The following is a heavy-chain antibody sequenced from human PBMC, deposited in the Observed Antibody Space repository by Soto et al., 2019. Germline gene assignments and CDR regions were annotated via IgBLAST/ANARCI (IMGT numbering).Heavy chain of an antibody. V-gene: IGHV1-69*01. Sequence: QVQLVQSGAEVKKPGSSVQVSCKASGGTFSSYAISWVRQAPGQGREWMGGIIPIFGRANYAQKFQGRVTITADESTSTAYMELSSLRSEDTAVYYCARDRGDGYNELDYWGQGTLVTVSS. J-gene: IGHJ4*02. CDR3: ARDRGDGYNELDY. CDR2: IIPIFGRA. CDR1: GGTFSSYA. D-gene: IGHD3-10*01.